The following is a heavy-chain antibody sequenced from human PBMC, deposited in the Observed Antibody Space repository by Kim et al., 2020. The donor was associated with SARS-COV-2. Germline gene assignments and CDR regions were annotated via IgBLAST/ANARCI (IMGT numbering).Heavy chain of an antibody. D-gene: IGHD6-19*01. Sequence: YYADSVKGRFTISRDNSKNTLYLQMNSRRAEDTAVYYGASEQWLEKSMVYWGQGTLVTVSS. CDR3: ASEQWLEKSMVY. V-gene: IGHV3-33*01. J-gene: IGHJ4*02.